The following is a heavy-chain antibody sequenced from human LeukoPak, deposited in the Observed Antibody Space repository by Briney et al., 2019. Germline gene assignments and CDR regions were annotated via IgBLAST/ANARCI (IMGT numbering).Heavy chain of an antibody. J-gene: IGHJ4*02. V-gene: IGHV4-4*07. Sequence: SETLSLTCTVSGGSISSYYWSWIRQPAGKGLEWIGRIYTSGGTTYNPSLKSRVTISVDTSKNQFPLKLNSVTAADTAVYYCARLDYYDSSGLIDYWGQGTLVIVSS. D-gene: IGHD3-22*01. CDR3: ARLDYYDSSGLIDY. CDR1: GGSISSYY. CDR2: IYTSGGT.